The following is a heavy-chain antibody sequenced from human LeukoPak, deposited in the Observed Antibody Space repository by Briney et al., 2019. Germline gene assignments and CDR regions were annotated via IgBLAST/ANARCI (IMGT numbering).Heavy chain of an antibody. CDR1: GGSFNAYS. Sequence: SETLSLTCVAHGGSFNAYSWTWIRKSPGKGLEWIGEINHSGRNNYNPSLKSRIIISVVTSKNQVSLNVNSVTAADTAVYYCAFQTGTDDFDIWGQGTMVTVSS. CDR2: INHSGRN. D-gene: IGHD1-1*01. V-gene: IGHV4-34*01. CDR3: AFQTGTDDFDI. J-gene: IGHJ3*02.